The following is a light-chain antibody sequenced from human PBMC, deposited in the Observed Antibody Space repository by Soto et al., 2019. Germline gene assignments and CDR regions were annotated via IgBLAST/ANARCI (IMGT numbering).Light chain of an antibody. Sequence: QSALTQPASVSGSPGQSITISCTGTSSDVGFSNYIFWYQQHPGKAPKLIISDVSNRPSGVSNRFSGSKSANTASLTISGPQAEDEADYYCSSFTSSDTDVFGSGTKVTVL. CDR3: SSFTSSDTDV. J-gene: IGLJ1*01. V-gene: IGLV2-14*03. CDR2: DVS. CDR1: SSDVGFSNY.